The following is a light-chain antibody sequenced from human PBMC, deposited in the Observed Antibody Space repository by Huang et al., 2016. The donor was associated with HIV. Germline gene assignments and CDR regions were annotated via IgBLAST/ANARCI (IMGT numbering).Light chain of an antibody. CDR1: QSITSY. CDR2: AAS. CDR3: QQSYSTPYT. V-gene: IGKV1-39*01. Sequence: DIQMTQSPSSLSASVGDRVTITCRASQSITSYLNWYQQKPGKAPKFLIYAASSLQSGVPSMFSGSGSGTHFTLTISSLQPEDFATYYCQQSYSTPYTFGQGTKLEIK. J-gene: IGKJ2*01.